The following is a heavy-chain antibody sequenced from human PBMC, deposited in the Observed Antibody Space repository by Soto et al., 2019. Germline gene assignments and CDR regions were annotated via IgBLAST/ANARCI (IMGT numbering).Heavy chain of an antibody. V-gene: IGHV5-51*01. J-gene: IGHJ3*02. D-gene: IGHD1-7*01. CDR1: GYSFTSYW. CDR2: IYPGDSDT. CDR3: ARPIGVTGTTDDHRGAFDI. Sequence: GESLKISCKGSGYSFTSYWIGWVRQMPGKGLEWMGIIYPGDSDTRYSPSFQGQVTISADKSISTAYLQWSSLKASDTAMYYCARPIGVTGTTDDHRGAFDIWGQGTMVTVSS.